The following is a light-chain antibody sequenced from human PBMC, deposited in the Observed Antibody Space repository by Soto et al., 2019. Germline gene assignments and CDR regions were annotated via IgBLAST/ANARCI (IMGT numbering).Light chain of an antibody. CDR2: DTS. CDR1: TGAVTSGHY. Sequence: QAVVTQEPSLTVSPGGTVTLTCGSSTGAVTSGHYPYWFQQKPGQAPRTLIYDTSNKHSWTPARFSGSLLGGKAALTLSGAQPEDEAEYYCLVSYSGGHVGFGGVTKLTVL. V-gene: IGLV7-46*01. CDR3: LVSYSGGHVG. J-gene: IGLJ2*01.